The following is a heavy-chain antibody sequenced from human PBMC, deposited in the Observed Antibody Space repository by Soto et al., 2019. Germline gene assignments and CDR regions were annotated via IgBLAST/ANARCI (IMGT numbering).Heavy chain of an antibody. V-gene: IGHV3-23*01. CDR2: ISGIGGRT. J-gene: IGHJ4*02. Sequence: GGSLRLSCVASGFSYSGYAMTWVRQAPGKGLEWVSVISGIGGRTYYADSVKGRFTISRDNSKNTLYLQMNSLRAEDTAVYYCAKDKAVVAAKGYFDYWGQGTLVTVSS. CDR1: GFSYSGYA. CDR3: AKDKAVVAAKGYFDY. D-gene: IGHD2-15*01.